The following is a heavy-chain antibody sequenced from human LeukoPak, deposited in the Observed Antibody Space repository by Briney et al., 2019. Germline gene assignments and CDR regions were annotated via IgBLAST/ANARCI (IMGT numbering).Heavy chain of an antibody. CDR2: IYYSGST. D-gene: IGHD3-22*01. Sequence: SETLSLTCTVSGDSISSRSYYWGWLRQPPGKGLEWIGSIYYSGSTYYNPSLKSRVTISVDTSKNQFSLKLSSVTAADTAVYYCARLSTMKQTIQHWGQGTLVTVSS. CDR3: ARLSTMKQTIQH. CDR1: GDSISSRSYY. V-gene: IGHV4-39*01. J-gene: IGHJ1*01.